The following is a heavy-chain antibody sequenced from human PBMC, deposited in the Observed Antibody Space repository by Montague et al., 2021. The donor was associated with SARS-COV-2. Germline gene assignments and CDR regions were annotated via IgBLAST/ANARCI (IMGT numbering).Heavy chain of an antibody. V-gene: IGHV2-70*11. J-gene: IGHJ5*02. CDR3: ARDHYDILTGYYNRFNP. CDR1: GFSLSTSGMC. CDR2: IDWDDDK. D-gene: IGHD3-9*01. Sequence: PALVKPTQTLTLTRTFSGFSLSTSGMCVSWIRQPPGKALEWLARIDWDDDKYYSTSLKTRLTISKDTSKNQVVLTMTNMDPVDTATYYCARDHYDILTGYYNRFNPWGQGTLVTVSS.